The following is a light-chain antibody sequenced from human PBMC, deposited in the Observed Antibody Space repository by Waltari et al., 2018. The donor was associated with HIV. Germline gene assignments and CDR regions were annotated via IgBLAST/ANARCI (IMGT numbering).Light chain of an antibody. V-gene: IGLV2-14*01. CDR3: CSYTSTSSFVM. Sequence: QSALTQPASVSGSPGQSITISCTGTSSDVGGYNYVSWYQPHSGKGPKLIIYDVSNRPSGVSNRFSGSKSGNTASLTISGLQAEDEADYYCCSYTSTSSFVMFGGGTKLTVV. CDR1: SSDVGGYNY. J-gene: IGLJ3*02. CDR2: DVS.